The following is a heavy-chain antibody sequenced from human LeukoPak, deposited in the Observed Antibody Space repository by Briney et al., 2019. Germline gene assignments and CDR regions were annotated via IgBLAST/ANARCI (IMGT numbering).Heavy chain of an antibody. D-gene: IGHD5-18*01. J-gene: IGHJ4*02. CDR3: ARDRSAVEDY. CDR2: ISTSSGNI. V-gene: IGHV3-48*02. CDR1: GFTFSSYS. Sequence: GRSLRLSCAASGFTFSSYSMNWVRQAQGKGLEWVSYISTSSGNINYADSVKGRITISRDNAKNSLYMKMNSLRDDDTAVYFCARDRSAVEDYWGQGTLVTVSS.